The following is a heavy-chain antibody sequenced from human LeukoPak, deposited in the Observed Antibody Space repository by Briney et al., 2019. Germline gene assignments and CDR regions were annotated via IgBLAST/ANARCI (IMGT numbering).Heavy chain of an antibody. CDR1: GYSISSGYY. D-gene: IGHD3-3*01. Sequence: SETLPLTCAVSGYSISSGYYWGWIRQPPGKGLEWIGSIYHSGSTYYNPSLKSRVTISVDTSKNQFSLKLSSVTAADTVVYYCAKRYYEANAFDIWGQGTMVTVSS. CDR3: AKRYYEANAFDI. CDR2: IYHSGST. V-gene: IGHV4-38-2*01. J-gene: IGHJ3*02.